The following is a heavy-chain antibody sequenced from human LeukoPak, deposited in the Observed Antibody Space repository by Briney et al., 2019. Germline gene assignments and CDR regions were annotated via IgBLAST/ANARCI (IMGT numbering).Heavy chain of an antibody. CDR1: GGSFSGYY. J-gene: IGHJ4*02. CDR2: INHSGST. D-gene: IGHD4-17*01. CDR3: ARDVLARVSDYGDYVEGY. Sequence: SGTLSLTCAVYGGSFSGYYWSWIRQPPGKGLEWIGEINHSGSTNYNPSLKSRVTISVDTSKNQFSLKLSSVTAADTAVYYCARDVLARVSDYGDYVEGYWGQGTLVTVSS. V-gene: IGHV4-34*01.